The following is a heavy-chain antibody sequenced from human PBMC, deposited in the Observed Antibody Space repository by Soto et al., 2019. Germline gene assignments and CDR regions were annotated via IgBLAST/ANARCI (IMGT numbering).Heavy chain of an antibody. CDR1: GFTVTSNY. CDR2: IYRSGAT. J-gene: IGHJ6*02. CDR3: ARDSGMMRGSYGVDV. V-gene: IGHV3-53*01. D-gene: IGHD3-10*01. Sequence: GGSLRLSCAASGFTVTSNYMTWVRQAPGKGLEWVSAIYRSGATYYQESVRGRFTASRDYSHNTLYLQRDSLRVEDTAVYYCARDSGMMRGSYGVDVWGPGTTVTVSS.